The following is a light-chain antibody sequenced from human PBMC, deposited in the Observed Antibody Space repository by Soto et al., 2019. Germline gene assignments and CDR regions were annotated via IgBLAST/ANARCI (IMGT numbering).Light chain of an antibody. V-gene: IGKV3-15*01. Sequence: EILMTQSPATLSLSPGERATLSCRASQSVASNLAWYQQRRGQAPRLLIYGASSRATGIPARFSGSGSGTEFTLTISSLQSEDFAVYYCQQRSNWPTFGQGTKVEIK. J-gene: IGKJ1*01. CDR2: GAS. CDR1: QSVASN. CDR3: QQRSNWPT.